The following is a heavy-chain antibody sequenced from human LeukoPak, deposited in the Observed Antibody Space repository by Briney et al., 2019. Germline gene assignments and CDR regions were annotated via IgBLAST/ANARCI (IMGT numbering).Heavy chain of an antibody. V-gene: IGHV3-48*01. Sequence: PGGSLRLSCAASGFTFSSYSMNWVRQAPGKGLEWVSYISYSSSTIYYADSVKGRFTISRDSAKNSLYLQMNSLRAEDTAVYYCARRGASSGGLDYWGQGTLVTVSS. J-gene: IGHJ4*02. CDR3: ARRGASSGGLDY. CDR1: GFTFSSYS. D-gene: IGHD6-19*01. CDR2: ISYSSSTI.